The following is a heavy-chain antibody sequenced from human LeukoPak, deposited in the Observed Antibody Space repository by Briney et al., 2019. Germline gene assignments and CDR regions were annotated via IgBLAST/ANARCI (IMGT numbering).Heavy chain of an antibody. CDR1: GFTVSSKY. CDR2: IHPGGTI. Sequence: PGGSLRLSCAASGFTVSSKYMDWVRQAPGKGLEWVSVIHPGGTIYYADSVKGTFTISRDNSKNTLYLEMNTLRVEDTAVYYCAMYSSAWYAVYWGQGTLVTVSS. J-gene: IGHJ4*02. D-gene: IGHD6-19*01. V-gene: IGHV3-66*01. CDR3: AMYSSAWYAVY.